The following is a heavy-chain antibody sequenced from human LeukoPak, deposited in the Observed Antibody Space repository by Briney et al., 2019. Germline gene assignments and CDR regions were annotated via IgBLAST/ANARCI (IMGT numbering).Heavy chain of an antibody. CDR3: AEDWQTRPRLTMIVVGVQQVGHY. CDR1: GFSLRDYS. V-gene: IGHV3-21*01. J-gene: IGHJ4*02. CDR2: ISSSSRYT. D-gene: IGHD3-22*01. Sequence: GGSLRLSCAASGFSLRDYSMDWVRQAPGKGLEWVSSISSSSRYTLYVDSVKGRFTISRDNAKNSLYLQMNSLRVEDTAVYYCAEDWQTRPRLTMIVVGVQQVGHYWGQGTLVTVSS.